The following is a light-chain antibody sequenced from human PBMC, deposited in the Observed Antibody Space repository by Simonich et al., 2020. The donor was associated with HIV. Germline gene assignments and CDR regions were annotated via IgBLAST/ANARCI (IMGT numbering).Light chain of an antibody. CDR1: QSVSSN. CDR3: LQRFNWPPIFT. CDR2: GAS. Sequence: EIVMTQSPATLSVSPGERASLSCRASQSVSSNLAWYQQKPGQAPRLLIYGASTRATGIPARFSGSGSGTEFTLTISSMQSEDFAVYYCLQRFNWPPIFTFGPGTKVDVK. J-gene: IGKJ3*01. V-gene: IGKV3-15*01.